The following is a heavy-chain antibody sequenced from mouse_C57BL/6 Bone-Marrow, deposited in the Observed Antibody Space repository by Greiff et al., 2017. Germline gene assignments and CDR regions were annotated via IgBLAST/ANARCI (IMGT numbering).Heavy chain of an antibody. J-gene: IGHJ1*03. Sequence: VQLQQSGAELVRPGTSVKMSCKASGYTFTNYWIGWAKQRPGHGLEWIGDIYPGGGYTNYNEKFKGKATLTANKSSSTAYMQFSSLTSEDSAIYYYARKRGYWYFDVWGTGTTVTVSS. CDR1: GYTFTNYW. CDR2: IYPGGGYT. CDR3: ARKRGYWYFDV. V-gene: IGHV1-63*01.